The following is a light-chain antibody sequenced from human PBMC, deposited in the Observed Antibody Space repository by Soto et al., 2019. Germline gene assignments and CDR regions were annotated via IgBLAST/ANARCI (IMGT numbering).Light chain of an antibody. J-gene: IGKJ3*01. CDR3: QQYGSSPFT. CDR2: GTS. CDR1: QSISSSF. Sequence: EIVLTQSPGTLSLSPGESATLSCRASQSISSSFFAWYQHKPGQAPRLLIYGTSNRATGIPGRFSGSGSGTDFTLTISRLEPEDFAVYYCQQYGSSPFTFGPGTKVDIK. V-gene: IGKV3-20*01.